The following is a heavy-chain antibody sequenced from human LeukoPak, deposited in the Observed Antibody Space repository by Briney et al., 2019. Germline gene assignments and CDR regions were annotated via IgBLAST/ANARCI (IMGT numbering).Heavy chain of an antibody. CDR3: GRAFYDFRVDY. V-gene: IGHV4-39*01. J-gene: IGHJ4*02. CDR2: IYSTGST. CDR1: GGSISSSNNY. D-gene: IGHD3/OR15-3a*01. Sequence: SETLSLTCTVSGGSISSSNNYWAWIRQPPGKGLEWIGNIYSTGSTYYNPPLRSRVTISIDTSENQFSLRLTYVTAADTAVYYCGRAFYDFRVDYWGLGTLVTVSS.